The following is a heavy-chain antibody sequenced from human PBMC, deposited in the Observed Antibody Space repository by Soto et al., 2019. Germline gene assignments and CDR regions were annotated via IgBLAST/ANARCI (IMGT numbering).Heavy chain of an antibody. D-gene: IGHD4-17*01. J-gene: IGHJ3*02. CDR3: AREFHDYGDAFDI. CDR1: GYTFTGYY. CDR2: INPNSGGT. V-gene: IGHV1-2*04. Sequence: GASVKVSCKASGYTFTGYYMHWVRQAPGQGLEWMGWINPNSGGTNYAQKFQGWVTMTRDTSISTAYMELSRLRSDDTAVYYCAREFHDYGDAFDIWGQWTLVTVSS.